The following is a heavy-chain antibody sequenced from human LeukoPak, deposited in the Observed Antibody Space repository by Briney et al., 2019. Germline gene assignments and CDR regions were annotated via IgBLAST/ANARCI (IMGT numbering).Heavy chain of an antibody. J-gene: IGHJ6*03. D-gene: IGHD3-10*01. Sequence: ASVKVSCKASGYTFTSYGISWVRQAPGQGLEWMGWISAYNGNTNYAQKLQGRVTMTTDTSTSTAYMELRSLRSDDTAVYYCAREFRDESRIVGAIYYYMDVWGKGTTVTVSS. V-gene: IGHV1-18*01. CDR3: AREFRDESRIVGAIYYYMDV. CDR2: ISAYNGNT. CDR1: GYTFTSYG.